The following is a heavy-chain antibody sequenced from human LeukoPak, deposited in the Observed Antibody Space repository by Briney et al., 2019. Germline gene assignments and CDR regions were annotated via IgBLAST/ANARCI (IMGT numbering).Heavy chain of an antibody. V-gene: IGHV3-7*01. J-gene: IGHJ4*02. Sequence: GGSLRLSCAASGFTFSSYWMSWVRQAPGKGLEWVANIKQDGSEKYYVDSVKGRFTISRDNAKNSLYLQMNSLRAEDTAAYYCARDDTADYFDYWGQRTLVTVSS. CDR2: IKQDGSEK. CDR3: ARDDTADYFDY. CDR1: GFTFSSYW. D-gene: IGHD2-2*02.